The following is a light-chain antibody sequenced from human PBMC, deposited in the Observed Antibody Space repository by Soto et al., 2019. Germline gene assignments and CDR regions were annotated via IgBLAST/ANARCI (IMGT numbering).Light chain of an antibody. CDR2: DDS. Sequence: SYELTQPPSVSVAPGQTARIPCGGNNIGSKAVHWYQQRPGQAPVLVVHDDSDRPSGIPERFSGSNSENTATLTISRVAAGDEADYSCQVWDGRSDHYVFGTGTKVTVL. J-gene: IGLJ1*01. CDR1: NIGSKA. V-gene: IGLV3-21*02. CDR3: QVWDGRSDHYV.